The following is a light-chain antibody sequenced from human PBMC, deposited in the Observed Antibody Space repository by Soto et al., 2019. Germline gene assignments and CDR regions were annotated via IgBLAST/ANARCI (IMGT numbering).Light chain of an antibody. V-gene: IGKV3-11*01. Sequence: EIVLTQSPATLSLSPGERATLSCRASQSVRSYLAWYQQKPGQAPRLLIYDTSNSATGIPARFSGSGSGTDFTLTISSLEPEDFAVYYCQQRYNWPPITFGGGTKVEIK. J-gene: IGKJ4*01. CDR2: DTS. CDR1: QSVRSY. CDR3: QQRYNWPPIT.